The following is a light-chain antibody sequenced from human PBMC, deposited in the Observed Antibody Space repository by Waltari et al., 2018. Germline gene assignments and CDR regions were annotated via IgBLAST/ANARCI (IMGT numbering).Light chain of an antibody. CDR2: TAS. J-gene: IGKJ1*01. CDR3: QQYNSYPWT. CDR1: QSISNW. Sequence: DILMTQSPSTLSASVGDRVTIACRASQSISNWVAWYQQKPGKAPKFLIYTASKLQSGVPSRFSGSGSGTEFTLTISSLQPDDFATFYCQQYNSYPWTFGQGTKVEIK. V-gene: IGKV1-5*03.